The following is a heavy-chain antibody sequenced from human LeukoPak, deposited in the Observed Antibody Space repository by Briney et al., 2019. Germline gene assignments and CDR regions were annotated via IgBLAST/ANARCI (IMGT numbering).Heavy chain of an antibody. CDR3: ARDPHSSGWYYFDY. CDR2: IWYDGSNK. D-gene: IGHD6-19*01. Sequence: GGSLRLSCAASGFTFSSYGMHWVRQAPGEGLEWVAVIWYDGSNKYYADSVKGRFTISRDNSKNTLYLQMNSPRAEDTAVYYCARDPHSSGWYYFDYWGQGTLVTVSS. CDR1: GFTFSSYG. J-gene: IGHJ4*02. V-gene: IGHV3-33*01.